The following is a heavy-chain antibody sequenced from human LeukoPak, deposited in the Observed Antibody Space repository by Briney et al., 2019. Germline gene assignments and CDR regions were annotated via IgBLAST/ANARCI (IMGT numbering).Heavy chain of an antibody. CDR1: GGSITSYY. Sequence: PSETLSLTCTVSGGSITSYYWSWIRPPPGKGLGWVGFISDFGSTNHNPSLKSRVTISIDTYKNQCSLKLRSVTAADTAVYYCARAPPGDRGMGYLDYWGQGTLVTVSS. D-gene: IGHD3-10*01. CDR2: ISDFGST. CDR3: ARAPPGDRGMGYLDY. V-gene: IGHV4-59*01. J-gene: IGHJ4*02.